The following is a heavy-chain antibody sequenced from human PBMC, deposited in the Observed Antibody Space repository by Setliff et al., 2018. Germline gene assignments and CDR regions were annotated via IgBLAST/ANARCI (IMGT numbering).Heavy chain of an antibody. CDR2: VYYSGTT. V-gene: IGHV4-61*01. CDR3: ARGGTYRYFDY. CDR1: GASISGTYY. J-gene: IGHJ4*02. Sequence: SETLSLTCTVSGASISGTYYWAWIRQPPGKGLEFIGYVYYSGTTNYDPSLKSRVTISVDTSKNQFSLKLSSVTAADTAIYYCARGGTYRYFDYWGQGTLVTVSS.